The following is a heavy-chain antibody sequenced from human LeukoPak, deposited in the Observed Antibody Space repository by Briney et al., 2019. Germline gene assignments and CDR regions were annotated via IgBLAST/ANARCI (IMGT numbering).Heavy chain of an antibody. J-gene: IGHJ4*02. V-gene: IGHV3-7*01. CDR1: GFTFSNYW. CDR3: REPPP. CDR2: INQDGSDK. Sequence: GGSLRLSCAASGFTFSNYWMSWVRQAPGKGLEWVANINQDGSDKYYVDSVKGRFTISRDNAKNSLYLQMNSLRAEDTAIVVIREPPPRGQGTLVTASS. D-gene: IGHD3-22*01.